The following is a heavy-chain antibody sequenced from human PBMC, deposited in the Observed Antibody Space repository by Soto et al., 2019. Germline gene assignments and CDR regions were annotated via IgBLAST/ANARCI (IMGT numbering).Heavy chain of an antibody. J-gene: IGHJ6*02. V-gene: IGHV4-30-4*01. D-gene: IGHD3-16*01. CDR2: IYYSGNT. Sequence: PSETLSLTCSVSGGSISSGYYYWSWIRQPPGKGLEWIGNIYYSGNTYYNPSLKSRLTMSLDTSQNQFSLRLASVTDADSAVYYCARVPSPFDYYYAMDVWGQGTTVTVSS. CDR1: GGSISSGYYY. CDR3: ARVPSPFDYYYAMDV.